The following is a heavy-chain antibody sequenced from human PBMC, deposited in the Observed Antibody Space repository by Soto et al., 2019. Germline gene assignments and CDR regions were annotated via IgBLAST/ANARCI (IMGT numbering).Heavy chain of an antibody. V-gene: IGHV3-30*19. Sequence: QVQLVESVGGVVQPGTSLRVSCVGSGFTFRSYVIHWVRQPPGKGLEWVALTSYDGSDKYYDDSVRGRFTISRDNSRNTVDLQMDSLRLEDTALYYCARWGTTGGLDVWGQGTLVSVSS. J-gene: IGHJ1*01. CDR2: TSYDGSDK. CDR3: ARWGTTGGLDV. D-gene: IGHD3-16*01. CDR1: GFTFRSYV.